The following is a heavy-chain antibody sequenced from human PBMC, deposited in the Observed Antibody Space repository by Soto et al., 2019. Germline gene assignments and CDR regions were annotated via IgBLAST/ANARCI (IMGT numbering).Heavy chain of an antibody. Sequence: EEQLVESGGGLVQPGGSLRLSCAASGFIFSDHYMDWVRQTPEKGLEWVGRIRNAAMGFTTEYAASVKGSFTISRDESKNSLYLQMNSLKTEDTAVYYCTAAIRFNGMDVWGQGTTVTVSS. CDR2: IRNAAMGFTT. V-gene: IGHV3-72*01. CDR3: TAAIRFNGMDV. D-gene: IGHD2-2*02. J-gene: IGHJ6*02. CDR1: GFIFSDHY.